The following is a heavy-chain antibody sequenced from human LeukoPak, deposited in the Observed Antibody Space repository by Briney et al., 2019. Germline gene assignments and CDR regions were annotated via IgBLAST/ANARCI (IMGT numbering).Heavy chain of an antibody. V-gene: IGHV3-7*01. CDR1: GFTFSSYW. D-gene: IGHD3-10*01. J-gene: IGHJ3*02. CDR3: ANAYYYGSGSYLLDAFDI. CDR2: IKQDGSEK. Sequence: GGSLRLSCAASGFTFSSYWMSWVRQAPGKGLEWVANIKQDGSEKYYVDSVKGRFTISRDNAKNSLYLQMNSLRAEDTAVYYCANAYYYGSGSYLLDAFDIWGQGTMVTVSS.